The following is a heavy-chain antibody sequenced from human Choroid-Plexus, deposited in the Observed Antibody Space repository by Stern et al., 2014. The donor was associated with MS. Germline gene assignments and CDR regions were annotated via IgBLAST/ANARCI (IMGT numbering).Heavy chain of an antibody. Sequence: QVQLQESGPGLVKPSETLSLTCTVSGGPISSSSYYWGWIRQPPGKGLEWIGTIHYTGSTNYNPSLNSRITFSVAMSRKQFSLNGGSVTAADTAVYYCASWVGARRRRFDYWGQGTLVTVSS. J-gene: IGHJ4*02. CDR2: IHYTGST. CDR3: ASWVGARRRRFDY. D-gene: IGHD1-26*01. V-gene: IGHV4-39*01. CDR1: GGPISSSSYY.